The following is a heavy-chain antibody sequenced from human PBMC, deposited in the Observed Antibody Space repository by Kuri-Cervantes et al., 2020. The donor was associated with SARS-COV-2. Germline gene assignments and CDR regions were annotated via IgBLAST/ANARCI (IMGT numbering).Heavy chain of an antibody. CDR1: GGSFSGYY. J-gene: IGHJ4*02. V-gene: IGHV4-59*01. Sequence: SETLSLTCAVYGGSFSGYYWSWIRQPPGKGLEWIGYIYYSGSTNYNPSLKSRVTISVDTSKNQFSLKLSSVTAADTAVYYCARDLEGVATTPFGYWGQGTLVTVSS. CDR2: IYYSGST. D-gene: IGHD5-12*01. CDR3: ARDLEGVATTPFGY.